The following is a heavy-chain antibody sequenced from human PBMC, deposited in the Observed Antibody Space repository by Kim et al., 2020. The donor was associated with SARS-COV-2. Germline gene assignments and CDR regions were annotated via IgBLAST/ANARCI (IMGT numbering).Heavy chain of an antibody. CDR3: AKVTGIAAAFDY. V-gene: IGHV3-23*01. D-gene: IGHD6-13*01. J-gene: IGHJ4*02. Sequence: YYADSVKGRFTISRDNSKNTLYLQMNSLRAEDTAVYYCAKVTGIAAAFDYWGQGTLVTVSS.